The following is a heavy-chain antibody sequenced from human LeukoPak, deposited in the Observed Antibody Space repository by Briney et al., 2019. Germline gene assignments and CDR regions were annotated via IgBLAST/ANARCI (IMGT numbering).Heavy chain of an antibody. Sequence: PSETLSLTCTVSGYSISSGCYWGWIRQPPGKGLEWIGSIYHSGSTYYNPPLRSRVTIYVDTSENQFSLKLSSVTAADTAVYYCARHTGPMTATTHIDYWGQGTLVTVSS. CDR1: GYSISSGCY. V-gene: IGHV4-38-2*02. D-gene: IGHD2-21*02. J-gene: IGHJ4*02. CDR3: ARHTGPMTATTHIDY. CDR2: IYHSGST.